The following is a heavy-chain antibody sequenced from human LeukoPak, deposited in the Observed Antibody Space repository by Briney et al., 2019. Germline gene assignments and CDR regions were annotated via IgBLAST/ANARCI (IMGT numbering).Heavy chain of an antibody. Sequence: SETLSLTCTVSGGSISSSSYYWGWIRQPPGKGLEWIGGIYYSGSTYYNPSLKRRVTISVDTSKNQFSLKLSSVTAADTAVYYCAGRNSITMIVVVITPDAFDIWGQGTMVTVSS. CDR3: AGRNSITMIVVVITPDAFDI. CDR2: IYYSGST. CDR1: GGSISSSSYY. D-gene: IGHD3-22*01. V-gene: IGHV4-39*01. J-gene: IGHJ3*02.